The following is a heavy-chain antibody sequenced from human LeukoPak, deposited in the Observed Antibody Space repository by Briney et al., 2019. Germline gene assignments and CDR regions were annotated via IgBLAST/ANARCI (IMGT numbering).Heavy chain of an antibody. D-gene: IGHD5-24*01. V-gene: IGHV4-61*02. Sequence: SETLSLTCTVSGGSISSGSYYWSWIRQPAGKGLEWIGRIYTSGSTNYNPSLKSRVTISVDTSKNQFSLKLSSVTAADTAVYYCARSLGGLQLFDYWGQGTLVTVSS. CDR2: IYTSGST. J-gene: IGHJ4*02. CDR3: ARSLGGLQLFDY. CDR1: GGSISSGSYY.